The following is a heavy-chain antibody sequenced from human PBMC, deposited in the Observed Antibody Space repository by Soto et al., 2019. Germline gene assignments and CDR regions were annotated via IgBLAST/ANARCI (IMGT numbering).Heavy chain of an antibody. CDR1: GDSISSGDYY. J-gene: IGHJ4*02. D-gene: IGHD3-10*01. Sequence: QVQLQESGPGLVKPSQTLSLTCNVSGDSISSGDYYWSWIRQPPGQGLEWIGHIYHTGSTYYNPSVKIRLSRSIDTSKNQCSLKLRSVTAADTAAYWCVALAGVRGALGVLDCWSQGTLVTFSS. V-gene: IGHV4-30-4*01. CDR3: VALAGVRGALGVLDC. CDR2: IYHTGST.